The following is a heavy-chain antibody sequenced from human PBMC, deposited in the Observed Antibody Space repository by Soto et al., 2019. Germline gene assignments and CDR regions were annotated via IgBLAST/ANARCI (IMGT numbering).Heavy chain of an antibody. CDR1: GYTFTSYA. J-gene: IGHJ6*03. CDR2: INANNGDT. V-gene: IGHV1-3*01. CDR3: ARAYYYYMDV. Sequence: ASVKVSCKASGYTFTSYAMHWVRQAPGQRLEWMGWINANNGDTKYSQKFQGRVTITRDTSTSTAYMELSRLRSDDTAVYYCARAYYYYMDVWGKGTTVTVSS.